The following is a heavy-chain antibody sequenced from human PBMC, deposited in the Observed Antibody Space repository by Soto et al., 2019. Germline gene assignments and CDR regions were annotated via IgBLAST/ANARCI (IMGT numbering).Heavy chain of an antibody. J-gene: IGHJ6*02. D-gene: IGHD3-10*01. CDR2: ITGSASST. V-gene: IGHV3-23*01. CDR1: GLTYTFSSYA. CDR3: ARDSGFGEDYYYGMDV. Sequence: GGSLRLSCVVSGLTYTFSSYAMSWVRQAPGKGLEWVSGITGSASSTNYADSVKGRFTISRDNSKNTLYLQMNSLRAEDTAVYYCARDSGFGEDYYYGMDVWGQGTTVTVSS.